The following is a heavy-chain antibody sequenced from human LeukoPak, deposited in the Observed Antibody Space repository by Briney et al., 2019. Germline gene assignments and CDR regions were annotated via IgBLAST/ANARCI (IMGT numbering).Heavy chain of an antibody. V-gene: IGHV1-2*02. CDR1: GYTFTGYY. CDR3: AGSSAVRNAFDI. Sequence: ASVKVSCKASGYTFTGYYMHWVRQAPGQGLEWMGWINPNSGGTNYAQKFQGRVTMTRDTSISTAYMELSRLRSDDTAVYYCAGSSAVRNAFDIWGQGTMVTVSS. D-gene: IGHD2-2*01. J-gene: IGHJ3*02. CDR2: INPNSGGT.